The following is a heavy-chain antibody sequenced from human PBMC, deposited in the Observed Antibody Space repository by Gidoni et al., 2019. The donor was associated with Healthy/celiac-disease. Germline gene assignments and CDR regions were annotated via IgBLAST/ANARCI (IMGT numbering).Heavy chain of an antibody. Sequence: DVQLLESGGGLVQPGGSLRLSCAASGFTFSSYAMSWVRQAPGKGLDWVSAISGSGYNTYYADSVKGRITISRDNSKNTLYLQMNSRRAEETAVYYCARSQVGAFFDYWGQGTLVTVSS. CDR1: GFTFSSYA. CDR3: ARSQVGAFFDY. D-gene: IGHD1-26*01. CDR2: ISGSGYNT. J-gene: IGHJ4*02. V-gene: IGHV3-23*01.